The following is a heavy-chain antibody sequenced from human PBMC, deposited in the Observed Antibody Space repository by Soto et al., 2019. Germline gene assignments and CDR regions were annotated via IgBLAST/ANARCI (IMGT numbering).Heavy chain of an antibody. CDR2: MHRGGTT. D-gene: IGHD5-18*01. CDR3: ARVNTTLVDHFDC. Sequence: GGSLRLSCVVSGFSVSATSIFWVRQATGKGLEWVSLMHRGGTTDNADSVKGRFTTSRDKSKNTLYLHMNGLRVEDTAVYYCARVNTTLVDHFDCWGQGTLVTVSS. CDR1: GFSVSATS. J-gene: IGHJ4*02. V-gene: IGHV3-53*01.